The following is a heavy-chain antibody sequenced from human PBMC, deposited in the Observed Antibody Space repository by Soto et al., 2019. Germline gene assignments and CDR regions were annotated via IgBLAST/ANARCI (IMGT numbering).Heavy chain of an antibody. J-gene: IGHJ6*04. CDR3: ARKGNYCSSTSCYLDV. Sequence: SETLSLTCAVYGGSFSGYYWSGIRQPPGKGLGWIGEINHSGSTNYNPSLKSRVTISVDTSKNQFSLKLSSVTAADTAVYYCARKGNYCSSTSCYLDVWGKGTTVTVSS. V-gene: IGHV4-34*01. CDR1: GGSFSGYY. D-gene: IGHD2-2*01. CDR2: INHSGST.